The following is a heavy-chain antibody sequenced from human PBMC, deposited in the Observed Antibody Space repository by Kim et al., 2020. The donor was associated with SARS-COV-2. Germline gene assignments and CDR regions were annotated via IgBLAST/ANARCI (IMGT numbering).Heavy chain of an antibody. V-gene: IGHV3-23*01. J-gene: IGHJ4*02. CDR3: AKDREALGLTIFGVVKGPLGY. Sequence: FTISRDNSKNTLYLQMNSLRAEDTAVYYCAKDREALGLTIFGVVKGPLGYWGQGTLVTVSS. D-gene: IGHD3-3*01.